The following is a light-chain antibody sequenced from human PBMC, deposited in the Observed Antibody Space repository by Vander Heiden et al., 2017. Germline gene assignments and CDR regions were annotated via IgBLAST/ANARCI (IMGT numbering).Light chain of an antibody. CDR3: RQSIDFPRT. CDR1: HSLLHSDGKTY. J-gene: IGKJ2*01. Sequence: IVMTQTPLSLSVAPGQSASISCKSTHSLLHSDGKTYFYWYVQKPGQPPQILIYEISNRFPGVPDRFNGSGSGTDFTLKISRVEAEDVGVYYCRQSIDFPRTFGQGTKLEIK. V-gene: IGKV2D-29*01. CDR2: EIS.